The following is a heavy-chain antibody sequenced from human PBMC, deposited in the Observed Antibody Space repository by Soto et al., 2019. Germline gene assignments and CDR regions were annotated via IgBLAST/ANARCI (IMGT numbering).Heavy chain of an antibody. V-gene: IGHV4-39*01. CDR1: GGSISSSSYY. Sequence: QLQLQESGPGLVKPSETLSLTCTVSGGSISSSSYYWGWIRQPPGKGLEWIGSIYYSGSTYYNPSLKSRVTISEGTFKTQFTLKLSSVTSADTAVYYCARHFMSIDFRFQGIVAVWGQGTTVTVSS. CDR3: ARHFMSIDFRFQGIVAV. D-gene: IGHD3-3*01. J-gene: IGHJ6*02. CDR2: IYYSGST.